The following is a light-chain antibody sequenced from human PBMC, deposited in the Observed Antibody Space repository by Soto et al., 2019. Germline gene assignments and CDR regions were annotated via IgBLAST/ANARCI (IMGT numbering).Light chain of an antibody. J-gene: IGLJ1*01. V-gene: IGLV1-47*02. Sequence: QAVVTQPPSASGTAGQRVTISCSRTSSNIGRNSVYWYQQLPGTAPKLLIYSNHQRPSGVPDRFSGSKSGTSASLAISGLRSEDEADYYCAVWDDSVRGYVFATGTKVTVL. CDR2: SNH. CDR3: AVWDDSVRGYV. CDR1: SSNIGRNS.